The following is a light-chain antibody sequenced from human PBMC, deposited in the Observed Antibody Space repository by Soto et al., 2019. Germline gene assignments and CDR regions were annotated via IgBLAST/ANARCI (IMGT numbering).Light chain of an antibody. J-gene: IGKJ1*01. CDR1: QSISSY. Sequence: DIQMTQSPSSLSASVGDRVTITCRASQSISSYLNWYQHKPGKAPKLLIYAASSLQTGVPSRFSGSRSGTDFALTISSLQREHFATYYCQQTDTFPRAFGQGTKLDIK. CDR3: QQTDTFPRA. CDR2: AAS. V-gene: IGKV1-39*01.